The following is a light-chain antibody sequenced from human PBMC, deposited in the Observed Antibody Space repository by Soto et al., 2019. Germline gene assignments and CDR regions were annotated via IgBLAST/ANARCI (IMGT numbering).Light chain of an antibody. Sequence: QSALTQPASVSGSPGQSITISCTGTSSDVGGYNYVSWYQQHPGKAPKVIIYEVSNRPSGVSNRFSGSKSGNTASLTISGLQAEDEADYYCSSYTSTNTYVFGTGTKLTVL. J-gene: IGLJ1*01. V-gene: IGLV2-14*01. CDR1: SSDVGGYNY. CDR2: EVS. CDR3: SSYTSTNTYV.